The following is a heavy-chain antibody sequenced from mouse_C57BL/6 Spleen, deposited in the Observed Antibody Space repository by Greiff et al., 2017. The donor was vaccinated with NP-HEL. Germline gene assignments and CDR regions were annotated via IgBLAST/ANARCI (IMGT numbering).Heavy chain of an antibody. J-gene: IGHJ2*01. CDR3: ARPTAVVAADY. CDR1: GYTFTSYW. Sequence: VQLQQPGAELVKPGASVTMSCKASGYTFTSYWFTWLKQRPGQGLEWMGDIYPGSGSTNYNEKFKSKATLTVDTSSSTAYLQLSSLTSEDSAVYYCARPTAVVAADYWGQGTTLTVSS. V-gene: IGHV1-55*01. D-gene: IGHD1-1*01. CDR2: IYPGSGST.